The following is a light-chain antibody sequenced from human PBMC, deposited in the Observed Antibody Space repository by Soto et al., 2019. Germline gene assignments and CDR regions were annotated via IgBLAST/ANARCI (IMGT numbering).Light chain of an antibody. CDR1: DXDVGAYDS. CDR2: KGT. CDR3: CSSAPESTYV. J-gene: IGLJ1*01. V-gene: IGLV2-23*01. Sequence: QSALAQPASVSGSPGQSITISCTGTDXDVGAYDSVSWYQQHPHKAPQLIIYKGTQRPSGVSNRFSGSTSGNAASLTISALQADDEADYFCCSSAPESTYVFGTGTKVTVL.